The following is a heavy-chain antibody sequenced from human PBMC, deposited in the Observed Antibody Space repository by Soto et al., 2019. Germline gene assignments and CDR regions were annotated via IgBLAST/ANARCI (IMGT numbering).Heavy chain of an antibody. Sequence: PGGSLRLSCAASGFTFSSYAMSWVRQAPGKGLEWVSAISGSGGSTYYADSVKGRFTISRDNSKNTLYLQMNSLRAEDTAVYYCAKTYAYTGTTEGAFXIWGQGTMVTVSS. V-gene: IGHV3-23*01. CDR3: AKTYAYTGTTEGAFXI. CDR1: GFTFSSYA. CDR2: ISGSGGST. J-gene: IGHJ3*02. D-gene: IGHD1-1*01.